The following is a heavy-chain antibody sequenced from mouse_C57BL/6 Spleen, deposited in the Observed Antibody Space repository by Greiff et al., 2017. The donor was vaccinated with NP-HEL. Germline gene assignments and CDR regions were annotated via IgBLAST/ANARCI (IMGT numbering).Heavy chain of an antibody. D-gene: IGHD1-1*01. CDR1: GYTFTSYW. V-gene: IGHV1-61*01. Sequence: VQLQQPGAELVRPGSSVKLSCKASGYTFTSYWMDWVKQRPGQGLEWIGNIYPSDSATHYNQKFTDKATLTVDKSSSTAYMQLSSLTSEDSAVYYCARQPYGAMDYWGQGTSVTVSS. CDR3: ARQPYGAMDY. CDR2: IYPSDSAT. J-gene: IGHJ4*01.